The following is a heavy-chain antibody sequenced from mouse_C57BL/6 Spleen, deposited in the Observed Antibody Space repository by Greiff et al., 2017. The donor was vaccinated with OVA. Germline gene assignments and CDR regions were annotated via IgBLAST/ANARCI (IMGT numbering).Heavy chain of an antibody. CDR2: IWSDGST. Sequence: QVQLKESGPGLVAPSQSLSITCTVSGFSLTSYGVHWVRQPPGKGLEWLVVIWSDGSTTYNSALKSRLSISKDNSKSQVFLKMNSLQTDDTALYYCATPYYYGSSYDLAYWGQGTLVTVSA. J-gene: IGHJ3*01. CDR3: ATPYYYGSSYDLAY. V-gene: IGHV2-6*03. CDR1: GFSLTSYG. D-gene: IGHD1-1*01.